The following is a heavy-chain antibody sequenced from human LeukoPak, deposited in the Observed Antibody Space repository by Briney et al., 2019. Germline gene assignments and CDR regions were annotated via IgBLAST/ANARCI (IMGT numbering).Heavy chain of an antibody. J-gene: IGHJ4*02. CDR1: GYTLTELS. CDR3: ATAVPRIWFGELFDY. V-gene: IGHV1-24*01. CDR2: FDPEDGET. Sequence: ASVKVSCKVSGYTLTELSMHWVRQAPGKGLEWMGGFDPEDGETIYAQKFQGRVTMTEDTSTDTAYMELSSLRSKDTAVYYCATAVPRIWFGELFDYWGQGTLVTVSS. D-gene: IGHD3-10*01.